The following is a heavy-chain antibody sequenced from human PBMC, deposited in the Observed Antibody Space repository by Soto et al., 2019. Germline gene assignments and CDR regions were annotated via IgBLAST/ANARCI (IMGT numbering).Heavy chain of an antibody. CDR1: GGSINTGGYY. V-gene: IGHV4-31*03. D-gene: IGHD2-15*01. CDR3: SRRLDDTPETFFTCFGP. J-gene: IGHJ5*02. Sequence: QVQLQESGPGLLKPSQTLSLTCTVSGGSINTGGYYWVWIRHLQGEGLEWIGHIFYTGTAYYNPSLRSRFTVSIDTSANQFSLHMYSESAAYTTMYYCSRRLDDTPETFFTCFGPWGQGILVTLSS. CDR2: IFYTGTA.